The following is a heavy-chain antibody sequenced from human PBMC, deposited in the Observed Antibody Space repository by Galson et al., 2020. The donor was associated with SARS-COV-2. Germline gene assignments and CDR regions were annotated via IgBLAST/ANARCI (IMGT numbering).Heavy chain of an antibody. CDR2: IYTSGST. J-gene: IGHJ6*02. CDR3: AREGSGWYEGPDYYGMDV. V-gene: IGHV4-61*02. Sequence: SETLSLTCTVSGGSISSGSYYWSWIRQPAGKGLEWIGRIYTSGSTNYNPSLKSRVTISVDTSKNQFSLKLSSVTAADTAVYYCAREGSGWYEGPDYYGMDVWGQGTTVTVSS. D-gene: IGHD6-19*01. CDR1: GGSISSGSYY.